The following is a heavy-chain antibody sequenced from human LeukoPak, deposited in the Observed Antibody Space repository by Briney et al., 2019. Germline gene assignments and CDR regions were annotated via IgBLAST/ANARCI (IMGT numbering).Heavy chain of an antibody. CDR2: MNPNSGNT. CDR1: GYTFTSYD. V-gene: IGHV1-8*01. CDR3: ARRVGYYDSSGYYCFGY. Sequence: ASVKVSCKASGYTFTSYDINWVRQATGQGLEWMGWMNPNSGNTGYAQKFQGRVTMTRNTPISTAYMELSSLRSEDTAVYYCARRVGYYDSSGYYCFGYWGQGTLVTVSS. J-gene: IGHJ4*02. D-gene: IGHD3-22*01.